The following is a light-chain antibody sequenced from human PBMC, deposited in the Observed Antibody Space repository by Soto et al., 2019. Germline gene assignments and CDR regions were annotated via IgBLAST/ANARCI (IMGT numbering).Light chain of an antibody. Sequence: EIVMTQSPATLSVSPGERATLSCRASQSVSSNLAWYQQKPGQAPRLLIYGASTRATGIPARFSGSGSGTEFTLTISSLQSEDFAFYCCQQYNHWPTMYTFGQGTKLEIK. J-gene: IGKJ2*01. CDR3: QQYNHWPTMYT. CDR1: QSVSSN. V-gene: IGKV3-15*01. CDR2: GAS.